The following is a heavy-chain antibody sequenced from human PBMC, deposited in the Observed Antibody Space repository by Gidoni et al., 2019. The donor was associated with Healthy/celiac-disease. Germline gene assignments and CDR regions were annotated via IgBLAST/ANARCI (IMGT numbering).Heavy chain of an antibody. CDR1: GYTFTSYD. V-gene: IGHV1-8*01. D-gene: IGHD6-6*01. CDR3: ARSIAARPAIFYYYYYMDV. J-gene: IGHJ6*03. Sequence: QVQLVQSGAEVKKPGASVKVSCKASGYTFTSYDINWERQATGQGLEWMGWMNPNSGNTGYAQKFQGRVTMTRNTSISTAYMELSSLRSEDTAVYYCARSIAARPAIFYYYYYMDVWGKGTTVTVSS. CDR2: MNPNSGNT.